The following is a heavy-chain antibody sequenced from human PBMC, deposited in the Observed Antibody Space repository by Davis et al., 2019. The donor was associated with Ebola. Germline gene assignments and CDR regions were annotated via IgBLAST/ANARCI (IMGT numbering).Heavy chain of an antibody. Sequence: MPSETLSLTCAVSGGSISSSNWWSWVRQPPGKGLEWIGEIYHSGSTNYNPSLKSRVTISVDTSKNQFSLKLSSVTAADTAVYYCARGPSLRGFDYWGQGTLVTVSS. J-gene: IGHJ4*02. D-gene: IGHD5-12*01. V-gene: IGHV4-4*02. CDR3: ARGPSLRGFDY. CDR2: IYHSGST. CDR1: GGSISSSNW.